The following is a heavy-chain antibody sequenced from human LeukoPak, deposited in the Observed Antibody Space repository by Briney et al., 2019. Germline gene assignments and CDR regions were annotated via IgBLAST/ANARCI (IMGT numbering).Heavy chain of an antibody. J-gene: IGHJ5*02. CDR2: INSDGSST. Sequence: PGGSLRLSCAASGFTFSSYWMHWVRQAPGKGLVWVSRINSDGSSTSYADSVKGRFTISRDSAKNSLYLQMNSLRVEDTAVYYCARVYYDSSGYHNWFDTWGQGTLVTVSS. V-gene: IGHV3-74*01. D-gene: IGHD3-22*01. CDR3: ARVYYDSSGYHNWFDT. CDR1: GFTFSSYW.